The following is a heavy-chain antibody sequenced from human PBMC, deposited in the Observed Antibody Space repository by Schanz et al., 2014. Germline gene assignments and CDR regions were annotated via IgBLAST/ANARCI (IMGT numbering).Heavy chain of an antibody. V-gene: IGHV3-23*01. CDR2: ISASGGDT. CDR1: EFTFSTDA. J-gene: IGHJ4*01. Sequence: DVHPLESGGGLVQPGGSLRLSCAASEFTFSTDAMSWVRQAPGKGLEWLSVISASGGDTYYADSVKGRFTISRDNSKNSLCLQMKSLRAEDTAVYYCDKVRYSSGWRADYIDEWGHGTLVTVAS. CDR3: DKVRYSSGWRADYIDE. D-gene: IGHD6-25*01.